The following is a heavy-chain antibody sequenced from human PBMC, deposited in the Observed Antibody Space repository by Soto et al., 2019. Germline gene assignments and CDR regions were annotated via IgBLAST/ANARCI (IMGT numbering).Heavy chain of an antibody. V-gene: IGHV1-3*01. J-gene: IGHJ6*02. CDR3: ARCIQGDYYYGMDV. D-gene: IGHD5-18*01. Sequence: KFQGRVTITRDTSASTAYMELSSLRSEDTAVYYCARCIQGDYYYGMDVWGQGTTVTVSS.